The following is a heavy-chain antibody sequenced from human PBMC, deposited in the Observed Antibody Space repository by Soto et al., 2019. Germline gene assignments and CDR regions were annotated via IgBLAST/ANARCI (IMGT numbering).Heavy chain of an antibody. V-gene: IGHV3-30*18. CDR2: ISYDGSNK. J-gene: IGHJ5*02. D-gene: IGHD1-26*01. Sequence: GGSLRLSCAASGFTFSSYGMHWVRQAPGKGLEWVAVISYDGSNKYYAGSVKGRFTISRDNSKNTLYLQMNSLRAEDTAVYYCADDLLGGARAPWGQGTLVTVSS. CDR3: ADDLLGGARAP. CDR1: GFTFSSYG.